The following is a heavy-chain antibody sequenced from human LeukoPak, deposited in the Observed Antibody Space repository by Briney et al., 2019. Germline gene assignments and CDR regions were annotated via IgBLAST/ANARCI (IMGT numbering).Heavy chain of an antibody. Sequence: PGGSLRLSCAAPGFTVSTNYMSWVRQAPGKGLEWVSVIHRGGKTSYADSVKGRFSISRDNSKNTLYLQMNSLRAEDTAVYYCTRDRRDIVGAGTRGFDYWGQGTLVTVSS. CDR3: TRDRRDIVGAGTRGFDY. CDR2: IHRGGKT. CDR1: GFTVSTNY. J-gene: IGHJ4*02. D-gene: IGHD5-12*01. V-gene: IGHV3-53*01.